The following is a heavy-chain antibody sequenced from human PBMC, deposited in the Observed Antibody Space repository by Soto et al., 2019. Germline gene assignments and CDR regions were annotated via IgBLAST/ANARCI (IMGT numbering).Heavy chain of an antibody. CDR2: ISNRGDTT. Sequence: EVQLLESGGGLVQPGGSLRLSCAASGITFSSYAMNWVRQAPGKGLEWVSVISNRGDTTYYADSVKGRFTISRDNAKNTPHLHLTSLRAEDTAKYYCAKDKEVATIGGAFDYWGQGTLLTVSS. J-gene: IGHJ4*02. V-gene: IGHV3-23*01. D-gene: IGHD5-12*01. CDR3: AKDKEVATIGGAFDY. CDR1: GITFSSYA.